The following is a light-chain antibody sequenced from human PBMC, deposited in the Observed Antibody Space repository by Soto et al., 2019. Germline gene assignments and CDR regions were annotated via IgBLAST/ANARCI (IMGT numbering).Light chain of an antibody. CDR2: AAG. Sequence: DIQMTQSPSSLSASVGDRVTITCRASQGIRRDLGWFQQKPGKAPKRLIYAAGSLESGVPSRFSGSGSGTEFTLTISSLQPADFATYFCLQHKTYPWTFGQGTKVEIK. J-gene: IGKJ1*01. CDR3: LQHKTYPWT. CDR1: QGIRRD. V-gene: IGKV1-17*01.